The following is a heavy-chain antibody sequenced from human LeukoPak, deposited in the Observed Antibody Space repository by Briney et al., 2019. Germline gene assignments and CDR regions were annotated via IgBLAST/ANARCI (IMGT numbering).Heavy chain of an antibody. CDR1: GYSISDYY. D-gene: IGHD4-23*01. Sequence: PSETLSLACTVSGYSISDYYWSWIRQSPVKGLEWIGEVYYSGSTHYNPSLKSRVTISIDTSQNQFSLRLRSVTAADTAVYYCARELDGNGGWFDPWGPGTLVIVSS. J-gene: IGHJ5*02. CDR3: ARELDGNGGWFDP. CDR2: VYYSGST. V-gene: IGHV4-59*01.